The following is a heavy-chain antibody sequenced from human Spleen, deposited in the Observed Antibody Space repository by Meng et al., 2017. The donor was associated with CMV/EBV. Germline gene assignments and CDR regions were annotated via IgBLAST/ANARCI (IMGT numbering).Heavy chain of an antibody. D-gene: IGHD2-2*01. CDR2: INPEGSST. CDR1: GFTFSSYW. CDR3: ARDPLRSCSSTTCYELDY. J-gene: IGHJ4*02. V-gene: IGHV3-74*01. Sequence: GGSLRLSCAASGFTFSSYWMHWVRQAPGKGLVWVSRINPEGSSTFYADSVKGRFTISRDNAKNTLYLQMNSLGTEDTAVYYCARDPLRSCSSTTCYELDYWGQGTLVTVSS.